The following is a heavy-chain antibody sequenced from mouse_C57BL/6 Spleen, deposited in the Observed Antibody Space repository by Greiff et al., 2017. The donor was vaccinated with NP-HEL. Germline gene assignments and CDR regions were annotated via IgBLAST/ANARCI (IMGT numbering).Heavy chain of an antibody. V-gene: IGHV1-52*01. CDR2: IDPSDSET. CDR3: ARKKDYYGSSYVDY. D-gene: IGHD1-1*01. CDR1: GYTFTSYW. Sequence: QVQLQQPGAELVRPGSSVKLSCKASGYTFTSYWMHWVKQRPIQGLEWIGNIDPSDSETHYNQKFKDKATLTVDKSSSTAYMQLSSLTSEDSAVYYCARKKDYYGSSYVDYWGQGTTLTVSS. J-gene: IGHJ2*01.